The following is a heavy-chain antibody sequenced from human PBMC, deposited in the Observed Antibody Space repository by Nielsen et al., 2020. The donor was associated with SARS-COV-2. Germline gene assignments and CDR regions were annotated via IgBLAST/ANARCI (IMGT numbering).Heavy chain of an antibody. CDR1: GGTFSSYA. V-gene: IGHV1-69*04. CDR2: IIPILGIA. CDR3: ATTGGTGDILTGYYSKYYYGMDV. D-gene: IGHD3-9*01. Sequence: SVKVSCKASGGTFSSYAISWVRQAPGQGLEWMGRIIPILGIANYAQKFQGRVTITADKSTSTAYMELSSLRSEDTAVYYCATTGGTGDILTGYYSKYYYGMDVWGQGTKVTVSS. J-gene: IGHJ6*02.